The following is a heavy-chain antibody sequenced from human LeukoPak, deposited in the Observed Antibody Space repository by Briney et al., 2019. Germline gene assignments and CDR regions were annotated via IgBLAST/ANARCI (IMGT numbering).Heavy chain of an antibody. Sequence: SETLSLTCTVSGGSISSYYWSWIRQPPGKGLEWIGYIYYSGSTNYNPSLKSRVTISVDTSKNQFSLKLSSVTAADTAVYYCARRDSTSGPFDYWGQGTLVTVSS. J-gene: IGHJ4*02. D-gene: IGHD3-10*01. CDR1: GGSISSYY. CDR3: ARRDSTSGPFDY. V-gene: IGHV4-59*08. CDR2: IYYSGST.